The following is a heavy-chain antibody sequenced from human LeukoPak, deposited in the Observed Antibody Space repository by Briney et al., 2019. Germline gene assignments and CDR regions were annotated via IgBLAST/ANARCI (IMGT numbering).Heavy chain of an antibody. D-gene: IGHD6-13*01. Sequence: PSETLSLTCTVSGVAIRSGDYYWGWIRQPPGKGLEWIGYIYYSGSTNYNPSLKSRVTISVDTSKNQFSLKLSSVTAADTAVYYCARGQKYISSWYGNWFDPWGQGTLVTVSS. CDR3: ARGQKYISSWYGNWFDP. V-gene: IGHV4-61*08. J-gene: IGHJ5*02. CDR2: IYYSGST. CDR1: GVAIRSGDYY.